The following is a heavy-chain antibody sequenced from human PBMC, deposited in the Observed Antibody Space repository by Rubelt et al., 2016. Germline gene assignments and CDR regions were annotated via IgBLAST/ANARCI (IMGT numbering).Heavy chain of an antibody. Sequence: QVQLVQSGTEVKKPGASVKVSCKTSGYTFTTYSIHWMRQAPGQRLEWMGWINAGNGNTKYSQKFQGIFTIPRDTPASTAYMGLSSLGPEDTAVYYCARVPSFTSRGDSWGQGTLVTVSS. J-gene: IGHJ4*02. CDR3: ARVPSFTSRGDS. CDR2: INAGNGNT. V-gene: IGHV1-3*01. D-gene: IGHD2-2*01. CDR1: GYTFTTYS.